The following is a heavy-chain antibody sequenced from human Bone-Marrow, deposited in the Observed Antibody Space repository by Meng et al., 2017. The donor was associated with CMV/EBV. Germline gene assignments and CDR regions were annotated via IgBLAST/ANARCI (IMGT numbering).Heavy chain of an antibody. V-gene: IGHV4-59*01. CDR2: IYYSGST. Sequence: ESLKISCTVSGGSISSYYWSWIRQPPGKGLEWIGYIYYSGSTNYNPSLKSRVTISVDTSKNQFSLKLSYVTAADTAVYYCAREGLGSSAFDIWGQGTMVTVSS. CDR3: AREGLGSSAFDI. D-gene: IGHD3-10*01. CDR1: GGSISSYY. J-gene: IGHJ3*02.